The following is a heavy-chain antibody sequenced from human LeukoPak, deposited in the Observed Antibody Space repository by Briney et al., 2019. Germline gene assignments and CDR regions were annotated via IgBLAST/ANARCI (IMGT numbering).Heavy chain of an antibody. CDR2: ISGSGGST. Sequence: GGSLRLSCAASGFTFSSYAMSWVRQAPGKGLEWVSAISGSGGSTYYADSVKGRFTISRDNSKNTLYLQMNSLRVEDTAVYYCAKGRVWFGELFDYWGQGTLVTVSS. D-gene: IGHD3-10*01. CDR3: AKGRVWFGELFDY. J-gene: IGHJ4*02. CDR1: GFTFSSYA. V-gene: IGHV3-23*01.